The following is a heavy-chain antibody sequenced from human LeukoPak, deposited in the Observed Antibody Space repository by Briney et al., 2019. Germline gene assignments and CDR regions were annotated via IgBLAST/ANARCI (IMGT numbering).Heavy chain of an antibody. V-gene: IGHV3-23*01. D-gene: IGHD3-22*01. CDR3: AKDHYYDSSGYYYFDY. CDR2: ISGSGGST. CDR1: GFTFSSYG. J-gene: IGHJ4*02. Sequence: AGGSLRLSCAASGFTFSSYGMSWVRQAPGKGLEWVSAISGSGGSTYYADSVKGRFTISRDNSKNTLYLQMNSLRAEDTAVYYCAKDHYYDSSGYYYFDYWGQGTLVTVSS.